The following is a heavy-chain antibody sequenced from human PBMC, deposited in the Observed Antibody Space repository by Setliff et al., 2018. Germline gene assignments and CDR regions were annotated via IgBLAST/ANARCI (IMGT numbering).Heavy chain of an antibody. V-gene: IGHV1-18*01. CDR2: ISAYNGNT. J-gene: IGHJ3*02. CDR1: GYTFTSYG. CDR3: ARVLIHCSSTSCYLDAFDI. D-gene: IGHD2-2*01. Sequence: ASVKVSCKASGYTFTSYGISWVRQAPGQGLEWMGWISAYNGNTNYAQKLQGRVTMTTDTSTSTAYMELRSLRSDDTAVYYCARVLIHCSSTSCYLDAFDIWGQGTMVTVSS.